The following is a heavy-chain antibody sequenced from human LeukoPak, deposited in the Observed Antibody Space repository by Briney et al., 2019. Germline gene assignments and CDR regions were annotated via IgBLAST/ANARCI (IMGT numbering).Heavy chain of an antibody. CDR2: IYTSGST. D-gene: IGHD2-2*01. CDR3: ARQKCTSASCLTKNAFDI. V-gene: IGHV4-4*09. J-gene: IGHJ3*02. Sequence: PSETLSLTCAVSGSICGYYWSWIRQPPGGGLEWIGYIYTSGSTNYNPSLESRVTISVDTSKNQFSLDLSSVTAADTAVYYCARQKCTSASCLTKNAFDIWGQGTMDTVSS. CDR1: GSICGYY.